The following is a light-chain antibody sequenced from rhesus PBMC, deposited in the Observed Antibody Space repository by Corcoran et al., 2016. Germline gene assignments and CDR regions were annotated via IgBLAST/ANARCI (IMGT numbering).Light chain of an antibody. CDR1: ENVNNV. Sequence: DIQMTQSPSSLSASVGDRITITCRASENVNNVLNWYQQKVGKAPKLLIDKASTLQSGVPSRFSGSGSGTDYTFPSRSLLPKVVATYYCQHGYSTPPTFGQGTKVEIK. CDR3: QHGYSTPPT. CDR2: KAS. J-gene: IGKJ1*01. V-gene: IGKV1-74*01.